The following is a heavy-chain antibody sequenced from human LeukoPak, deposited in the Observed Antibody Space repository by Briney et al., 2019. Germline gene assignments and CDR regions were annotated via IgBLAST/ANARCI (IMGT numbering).Heavy chain of an antibody. V-gene: IGHV3-48*01. J-gene: IGHJ4*02. CDR1: GLTFSSYS. CDR2: ISSSSSTI. Sequence: GGSLRLSCAASGLTFSSYSMNWVRQAPGKGLEWVSYISSSSSTIYYADSVKGRFTISRDNAKNSLYLQMKSLKTEDTAVYYCTTSETYLVGATQVNFDYWGQGTLVTVSS. D-gene: IGHD1-26*01. CDR3: TTSETYLVGATQVNFDY.